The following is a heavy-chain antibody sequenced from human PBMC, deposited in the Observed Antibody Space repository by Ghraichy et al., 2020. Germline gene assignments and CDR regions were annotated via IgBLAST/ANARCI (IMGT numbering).Heavy chain of an antibody. CDR2: ISYDGSKK. CDR1: GFTFSNFG. CDR3: AKDSSGWYASLSYFYYGMDV. V-gene: IGHV3-30*18. D-gene: IGHD6-19*01. Sequence: GGSLRLSCAASGFTFSNFGMHWVRQAPGKGLEWVAIISYDGSKKYYTDSVKGRFTISRDNSKNTLYLQMNSLRAEDTAIYYCAKDSSGWYASLSYFYYGMDVWGQGTTVTVAS. J-gene: IGHJ6*02.